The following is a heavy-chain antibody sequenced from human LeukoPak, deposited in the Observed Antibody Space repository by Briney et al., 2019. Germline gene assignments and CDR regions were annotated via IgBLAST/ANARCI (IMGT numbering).Heavy chain of an antibody. CDR2: ISYSGST. J-gene: IGHJ4*02. Sequence: SETLSLTCTVSGASINSHYWSWIRQPPGKGLEWIGYISYSGSTNYNPSLKSRVIISVDTSKTHFSLNLSSVTAADTDFYYCAGHRVSGSSYSALDYWGQGTLVSVSS. CDR1: GASINSHY. V-gene: IGHV4-59*08. D-gene: IGHD1-26*01. CDR3: AGHRVSGSSYSALDY.